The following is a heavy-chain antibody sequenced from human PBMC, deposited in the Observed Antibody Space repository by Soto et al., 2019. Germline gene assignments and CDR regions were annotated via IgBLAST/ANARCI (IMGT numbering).Heavy chain of an antibody. CDR3: ARGPGGFGDFSLDY. D-gene: IGHD3-10*01. V-gene: IGHV4-4*07. Sequence: SETLSLTCGVSGGSISQYYWSWIRQPAGKGLEWIGRIYSGGSTNYNPSLESRVTMSVDTSKNKFSLKLSSVTAADTAVYYCARGPGGFGDFSLDYWGQGTLVTVSS. J-gene: IGHJ4*02. CDR2: IYSGGST. CDR1: GGSISQYY.